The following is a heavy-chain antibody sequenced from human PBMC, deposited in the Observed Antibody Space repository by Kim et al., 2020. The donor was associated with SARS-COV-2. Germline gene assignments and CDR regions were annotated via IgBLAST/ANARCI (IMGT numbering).Heavy chain of an antibody. Sequence: GGSLRLSCVVSGFTLDTYGMSWVRQAPGKGLEWVSAISGRGGNAFYADSVRGRFTISRDTSKNTLYLQMTSLRAEDAAIYYCAKAFSSSSYGVLLPFD. CDR3: AKAFSSSSYGVLLPFD. D-gene: IGHD6-13*01. CDR2: ISGRGGNA. V-gene: IGHV3-23*01. J-gene: IGHJ3*02. CDR1: GFTLDTYG.